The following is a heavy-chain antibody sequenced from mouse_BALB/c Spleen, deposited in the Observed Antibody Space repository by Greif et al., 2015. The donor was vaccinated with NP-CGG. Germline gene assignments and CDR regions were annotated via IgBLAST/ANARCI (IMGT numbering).Heavy chain of an antibody. V-gene: IGHV1-84*02. J-gene: IGHJ4*01. CDR2: IYPGSGNT. D-gene: IGHD4-1*01. CDR3: ARRTGTEAMDY. Sequence: LVESGPELVKPGASVKISCKASGYTFTDYYINWVEQKPGQGLEWIGWIYPGSGNTKYNEKFKGKATLTVDTSSSTAYMQFSSLTSEDTAVYFCARRTGTEAMDYWGQGTSVTVSS. CDR1: GYTFTDYY.